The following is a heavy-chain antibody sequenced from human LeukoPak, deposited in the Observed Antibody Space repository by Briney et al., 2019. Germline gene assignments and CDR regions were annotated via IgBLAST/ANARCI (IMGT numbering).Heavy chain of an antibody. CDR2: IIPILGIA. V-gene: IGHV1-69*04. CDR1: GGTFSSYA. CDR3: AREWGGGVPAATYPVGFDY. Sequence: SVKVSCKASGGTFSSYAISWVRQAPGQGLEWMGRIIPILGIANYAQKFQGRVTITADKSTSTAYMELSSLRSEDTAAYYCAREWGGGVPAATYPVGFDYWGQGTLVTVSS. J-gene: IGHJ4*02. D-gene: IGHD2-2*01.